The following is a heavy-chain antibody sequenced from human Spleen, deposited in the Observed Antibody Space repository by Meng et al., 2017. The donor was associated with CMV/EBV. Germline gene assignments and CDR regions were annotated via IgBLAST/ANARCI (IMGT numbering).Heavy chain of an antibody. V-gene: IGHV4-34*01. J-gene: IGHJ4*02. CDR3: ARGRITDCSSTSCYPFDY. Sequence: CFKAYDLSWIRPPPGKGLGWIGENKPCGSNNYNPSLKSRVTISVDTSKNQFSLKLSSVTAADTAVYYCARGRITDCSSTSCYPFDYWGQGTLVTVSS. D-gene: IGHD2-2*01. CDR2: NKPCGSN. CDR1: CFKAYD.